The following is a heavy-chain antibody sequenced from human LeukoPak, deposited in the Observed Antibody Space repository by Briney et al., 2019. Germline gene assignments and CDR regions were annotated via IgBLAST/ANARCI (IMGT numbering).Heavy chain of an antibody. V-gene: IGHV1-18*01. J-gene: IGHJ5*02. Sequence: ASVKVSCKASGYTFTSYGISWVRQAPGQGLEWMGWISAYNGNTNYAQKLQGRVTMTTDTSTSTAYMELRSLRSDDTAVYYCARDLQDYGGNVRNWFDPWGQGTLVTVSS. CDR2: ISAYNGNT. CDR1: GYTFTSYG. CDR3: ARDLQDYGGNVRNWFDP. D-gene: IGHD4-23*01.